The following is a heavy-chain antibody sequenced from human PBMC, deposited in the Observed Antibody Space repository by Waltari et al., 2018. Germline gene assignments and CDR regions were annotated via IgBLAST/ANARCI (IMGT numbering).Heavy chain of an antibody. J-gene: IGHJ4*02. Sequence: EVQLVESGGGLVQPGGSLRLSCAASGFTFSSYEMNWVRQAPGKGLEWVSYISSSGSTIYYADSVKGRFTISRDNAKNSLYLQMNSLRAEDTAVYYCARSGDYGWYFDYWGQGTLVIVSS. CDR2: ISSSGSTI. V-gene: IGHV3-48*03. CDR1: GFTFSSYE. CDR3: ARSGDYGWYFDY. D-gene: IGHD4-17*01.